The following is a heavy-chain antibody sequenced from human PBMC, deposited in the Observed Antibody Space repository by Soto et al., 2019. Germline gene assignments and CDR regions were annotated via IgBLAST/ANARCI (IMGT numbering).Heavy chain of an antibody. CDR2: ISSSSSYI. CDR1: GFTFSSYS. Sequence: ESGGGLVKPGGSLRLSCAASGFTFSSYSMNWVRQAPGKGLEWVSSISSSSSYIYYADSVKGRFTISRDNAKNSLYLQMNSLGAEDTAVYYCASQLLPGYCSGGSCPFDYWGQGTLVTVSS. D-gene: IGHD2-15*01. V-gene: IGHV3-21*01. J-gene: IGHJ4*02. CDR3: ASQLLPGYCSGGSCPFDY.